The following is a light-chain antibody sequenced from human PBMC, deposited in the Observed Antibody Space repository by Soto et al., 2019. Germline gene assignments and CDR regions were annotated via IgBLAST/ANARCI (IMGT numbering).Light chain of an antibody. CDR2: EVS. V-gene: IGLV2-8*01. CDR1: SSDVGGFNY. J-gene: IGLJ2*01. Sequence: QSALTQPPSASGSPGQSVTISCTGTSSDVGGFNYVSWYQQHPGKAPKLMIYEVSNRPSGVPDRFSVSKSGNSASLTVSGLQAEDEADYYCSSYAGINNLVFGGGTKVTVL. CDR3: SSYAGINNLV.